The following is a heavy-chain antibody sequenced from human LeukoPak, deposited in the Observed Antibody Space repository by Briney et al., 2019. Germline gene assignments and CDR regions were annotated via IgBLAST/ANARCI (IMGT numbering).Heavy chain of an antibody. J-gene: IGHJ4*02. CDR3: ARDRRAVAGTDYYFDY. Sequence: GGSLRLSCAASGFTVSSNYMSWVRQAPGKGLEWVSVIYSGGSTYYADSVKDRFTISRDGSKNTLYLQMNSLRAVDTAVYYCARDRRAVAGTDYYFDYWGQGTLVTVSS. D-gene: IGHD6-19*01. V-gene: IGHV3-66*01. CDR1: GFTVSSNY. CDR2: IYSGGST.